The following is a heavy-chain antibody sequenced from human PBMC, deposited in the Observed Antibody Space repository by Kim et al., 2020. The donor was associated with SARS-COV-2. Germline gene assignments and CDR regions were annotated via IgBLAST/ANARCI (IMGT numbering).Heavy chain of an antibody. Sequence: GGSLRLSCAASGFTFSSYGMHWVRQAPGKGLEWVAVISYDGSNKYYADSVKGRFTISRDNSKNTLYLQMNSLRAEDTAVYYCAKGLIVGATLDFDYWGQGTLVTVSS. CDR1: GFTFSSYG. V-gene: IGHV3-30*18. CDR3: AKGLIVGATLDFDY. D-gene: IGHD1-26*01. J-gene: IGHJ4*02. CDR2: ISYDGSNK.